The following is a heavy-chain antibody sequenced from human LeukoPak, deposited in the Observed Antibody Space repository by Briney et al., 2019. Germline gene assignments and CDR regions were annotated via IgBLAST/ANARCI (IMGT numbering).Heavy chain of an antibody. CDR3: ARGGVVVVPAAIPY. J-gene: IGHJ4*02. CDR2: ISYDGSNK. Sequence: QPGGSLRLSCAASGFTFSSYGMHWVRQAPGKGLEWVAVISYDGSNKYYADSVKGRFTISRDNSKNTLYLQMNSLRSDDTAVYYCARGGVVVVPAAIPYWGQGTLVTVFS. D-gene: IGHD2-2*01. CDR1: GFTFSSYG. V-gene: IGHV3-30*03.